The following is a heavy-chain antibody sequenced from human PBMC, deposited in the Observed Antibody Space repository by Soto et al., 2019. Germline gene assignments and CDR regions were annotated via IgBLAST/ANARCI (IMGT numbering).Heavy chain of an antibody. V-gene: IGHV3-30*03. CDR3: AGGQYYFDY. Sequence: QVQLVESGGGVVQPGRSLRLSCAASGFPFSSYGMHWVRQAPGKGLEWVAHISYDGSNKHYTDSVKGRFTISRDNSTNMLYLQMSSLRAEDTAVYYCAGGQYYFDYCGQGTRVSVSS. J-gene: IGHJ4*02. D-gene: IGHD2-15*01. CDR2: ISYDGSNK. CDR1: GFPFSSYG.